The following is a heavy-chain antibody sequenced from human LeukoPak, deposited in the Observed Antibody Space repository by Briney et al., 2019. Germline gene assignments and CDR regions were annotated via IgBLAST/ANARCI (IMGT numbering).Heavy chain of an antibody. D-gene: IGHD3-10*01. CDR2: IWYDGSNK. V-gene: IGHV3-33*01. Sequence: GGSLRLSCAASGFTFSSYGMHWVRQAPGKGLEWVAVIWYDGSNKDYADSVKGRFTISRDNAKNSLYLQMNSLRAEDTAVYYCARDRGVPNFDYWGQGTLVTVSS. J-gene: IGHJ4*02. CDR1: GFTFSSYG. CDR3: ARDRGVPNFDY.